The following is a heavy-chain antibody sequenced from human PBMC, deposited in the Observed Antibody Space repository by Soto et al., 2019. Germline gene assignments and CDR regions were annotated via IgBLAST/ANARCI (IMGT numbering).Heavy chain of an antibody. D-gene: IGHD3-10*01. V-gene: IGHV4-61*01. CDR1: GGSVSSGSYY. CDR3: AREVLLWFENMRWFDP. J-gene: IGHJ5*02. Sequence: PSETLSLTCTVSGGSVSSGSYYWSWIRQPPGKGLEWIGYIYYSGSTNYNPSLKSRVTISVDTSKNQFSLKLSSVTAADTAVYYCAREVLLWFENMRWFDPSGQATLVTVSS. CDR2: IYYSGST.